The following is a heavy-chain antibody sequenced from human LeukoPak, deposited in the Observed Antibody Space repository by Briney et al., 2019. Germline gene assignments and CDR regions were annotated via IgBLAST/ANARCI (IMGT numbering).Heavy chain of an antibody. CDR1: DASSSGYY. CDR3: SRGGDASKAGKY. J-gene: IGHJ4*02. CDR2: IHPSGSP. Sequence: PSETLSLTCAIYDASSSGYYWSWIRQPPGKGLEWIGEIHPSGSPSYNPSLESRTIISVDASKNQFSLILNSVTAADTALYFCSRGGDASKAGKYWGQGALVTVSS. V-gene: IGHV4-34*01. D-gene: IGHD3-10*01.